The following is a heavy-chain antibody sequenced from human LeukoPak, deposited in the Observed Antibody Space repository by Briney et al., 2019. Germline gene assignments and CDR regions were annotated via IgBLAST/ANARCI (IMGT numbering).Heavy chain of an antibody. J-gene: IGHJ6*03. CDR3: ARAGGNHYYYYMDV. D-gene: IGHD1-14*01. V-gene: IGHV4-39*07. CDR2: IYYSGST. CDR1: GGSISSSSYY. Sequence: SETLSLTCTVSGGSISSSSYYWGWIRQPPGKGLEWIGSIYYSGSTYYNPSLKSRVTISVDTSKNQFSLKLSSVTAADTAVYYCARAGGNHYYYYMDVWGKGTTVTVSS.